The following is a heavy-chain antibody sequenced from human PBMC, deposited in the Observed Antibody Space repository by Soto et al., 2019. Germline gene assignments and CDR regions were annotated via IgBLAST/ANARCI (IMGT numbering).Heavy chain of an antibody. Sequence: PSETLSLTCAVYGGSFSGYYWSWVRQPPGKGLEWIGEINHSGSTNYNPSLKSRVTISVDTSKNQFSLKLSSVTAADTAVYYCARGAYPEYDYYYYGMDVWGQGTTVTVSS. J-gene: IGHJ6*02. CDR2: INHSGST. CDR1: GGSFSGYY. V-gene: IGHV4-34*01. CDR3: ARGAYPEYDYYYYGMDV. D-gene: IGHD3-3*01.